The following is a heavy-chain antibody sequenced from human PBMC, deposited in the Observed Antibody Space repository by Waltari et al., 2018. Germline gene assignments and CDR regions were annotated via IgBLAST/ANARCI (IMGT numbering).Heavy chain of an antibody. Sequence: QVQLVQSGAEVKKPGSSVKVSCKASGGTFSSYAISWVRQAPGQGLEWMGGIIPILGIANYAQKFQGRVTITADKSTSTAYMELSSLRSEDTAVYYCARPYYYDSSGYWYFDYWGQGTLVTVSS. D-gene: IGHD3-22*01. J-gene: IGHJ4*02. CDR1: GGTFSSYA. CDR2: IIPILGIA. CDR3: ARPYYYDSSGYWYFDY. V-gene: IGHV1-69*10.